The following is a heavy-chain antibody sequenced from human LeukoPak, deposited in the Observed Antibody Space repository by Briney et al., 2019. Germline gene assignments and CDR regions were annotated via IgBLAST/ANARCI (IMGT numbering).Heavy chain of an antibody. D-gene: IGHD1-14*01. V-gene: IGHV3-23*01. J-gene: IGHJ4*02. CDR1: GGTFSSYA. CDR2: ISGSGGNT. CDR3: AKDSTGPSDY. Sequence: GGSLRLSCAVSGGTFSSYAMSWVRQAPGKGLEWVSAISGSGGNTYYTDSVKGRFTISRDNSKNTLYLQMNSLRAEDTAVYYCAKDSTGPSDYWGQGTLVTVSS.